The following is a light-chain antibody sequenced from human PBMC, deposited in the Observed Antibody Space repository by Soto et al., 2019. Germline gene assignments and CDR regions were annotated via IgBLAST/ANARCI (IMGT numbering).Light chain of an antibody. J-gene: IGLJ1*01. CDR3: SSYTSSSTLDV. Sequence: QSALTQPASVSGSPGQSITISCTGTSSDFGGYNYVSWYQQHQGKAPKLMIYDVSNRPSGVSNRFSGSKSGNTASLTISGLQAEDEADYYCSSYTSSSTLDVFGTGTKVTVL. CDR2: DVS. V-gene: IGLV2-14*01. CDR1: SSDFGGYNY.